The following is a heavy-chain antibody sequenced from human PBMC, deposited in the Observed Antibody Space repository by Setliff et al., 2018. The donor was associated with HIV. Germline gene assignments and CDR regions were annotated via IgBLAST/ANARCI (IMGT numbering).Heavy chain of an antibody. Sequence: PGGSLRLSCVASGFTFYSYGMNWVRQAPGKGLEWVSGINWNGRSTGDADFVKGRFTISRDNAKNSLYLQMNSLGAEDTALYYCARGGEYYSDSGGIYYYMDVWGKGTTVTVS. J-gene: IGHJ6*03. CDR3: ARGGEYYSDSGGIYYYMDV. V-gene: IGHV3-20*04. CDR2: INWNGRST. CDR1: GFTFYSYG. D-gene: IGHD3-22*01.